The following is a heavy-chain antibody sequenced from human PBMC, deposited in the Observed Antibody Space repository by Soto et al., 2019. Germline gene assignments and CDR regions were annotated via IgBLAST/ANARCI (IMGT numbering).Heavy chain of an antibody. V-gene: IGHV1-69*01. CDR3: ARVHMIGVVGERYHYKGLDV. D-gene: IGHD3-22*01. CDR2: VIPLFGTA. Sequence: QMQLIQSGAEVKKSGSSVKVTCKASGGTFSSDSISWVRQAPGEGLEWMGGVIPLFGTANYAQKFEGRVTITADESTSTAYMELSSLRSDDTAVYYCARVHMIGVVGERYHYKGLDVWGQGTAVTVSS. CDR1: GGTFSSDS. J-gene: IGHJ6*02.